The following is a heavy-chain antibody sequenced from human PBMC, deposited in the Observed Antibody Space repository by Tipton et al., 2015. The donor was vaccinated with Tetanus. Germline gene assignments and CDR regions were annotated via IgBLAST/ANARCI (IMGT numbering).Heavy chain of an antibody. CDR3: ARXXXTPGWAGAXDX. J-gene: IGHJ3*02. CDR1: GDSVSSNSVA. Sequence: GLVKPSQTLSLTCAISGDSVSSNSVAWSWIRQSPSRGLEWLGRTYYRSKWYYGYAVAVKSRLSVNPDTSKNQFSLHLNSVTPEDTAVYYXARXXXTPGWAGAXDXWXXXTMVXXS. D-gene: IGHD6-19*01. V-gene: IGHV6-1*01. CDR2: TYYRSKWYY.